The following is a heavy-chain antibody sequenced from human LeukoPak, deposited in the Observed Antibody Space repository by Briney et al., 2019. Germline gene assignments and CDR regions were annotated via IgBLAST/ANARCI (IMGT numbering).Heavy chain of an antibody. J-gene: IGHJ4*02. CDR2: IYHSGST. Sequence: SETLSLTCAVSGGSISSGGYSWSWIRQPPGKGLEWIGYIYHSGSTYYNPSLKSRVTISVDRSKNQFSLKLSSVTAADTAVYYCARKYNGYGGWIDYWAQGTLVTVSS. V-gene: IGHV4-30-2*02. D-gene: IGHD5-12*01. CDR3: ARKYNGYGGWIDY. CDR1: GGSISSGGYS.